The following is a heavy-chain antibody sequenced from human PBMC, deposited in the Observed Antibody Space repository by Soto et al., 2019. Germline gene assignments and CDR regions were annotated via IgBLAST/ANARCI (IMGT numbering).Heavy chain of an antibody. CDR3: ARDPRGRDSGDDSYYYYYYMDV. V-gene: IGHV3-64*01. J-gene: IGHJ6*03. Sequence: EVQLVESGGGLVQPGGSLRLSCAASGFTFSSYAMHWVRQAPGKGLEYVSAISSNGGSTYYANSVKGRFTISRDNSKNTLYLQMGSLRAEDMAVYYCARDPRGRDSGDDSYYYYYYMDVWGKGTTVTVS. D-gene: IGHD5-12*01. CDR2: ISSNGGST. CDR1: GFTFSSYA.